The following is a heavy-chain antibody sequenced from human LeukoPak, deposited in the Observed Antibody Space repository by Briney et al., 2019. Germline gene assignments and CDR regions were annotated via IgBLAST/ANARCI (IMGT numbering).Heavy chain of an antibody. V-gene: IGHV3-7*01. CDR2: IKQDGSEK. D-gene: IGHD4-11*01. CDR1: GFTFSSYW. J-gene: IGHJ5*02. CDR3: ARDRPIYSNHNWFDP. Sequence: GGSLRLSCAASGFTFSSYWMSWVRQAPGKGLEWVANIKQDGSEKYYVDSVKGRFTTSRDNAKNSLYLQMNSLRAEDTAVYYCARDRPIYSNHNWFDPWGQGTLVTVSS.